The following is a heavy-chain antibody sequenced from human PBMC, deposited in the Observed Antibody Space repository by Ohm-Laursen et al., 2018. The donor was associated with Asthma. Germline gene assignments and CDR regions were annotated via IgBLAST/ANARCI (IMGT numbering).Heavy chain of an antibody. CDR3: TKLDWVQSMFDS. Sequence: SETLSLTCAVSGASVGDSDWSWVRPPPGREVEFIAYILFRGGANYNPSLKSRVTLSTDTSKNQVSLRLSSVSAADTALYFCTKLDWVQSMFDSWGPGTLVTVSS. V-gene: IGHV4-59*02. CDR1: GASVGDSD. D-gene: IGHD3-9*01. CDR2: ILFRGGA. J-gene: IGHJ4*02.